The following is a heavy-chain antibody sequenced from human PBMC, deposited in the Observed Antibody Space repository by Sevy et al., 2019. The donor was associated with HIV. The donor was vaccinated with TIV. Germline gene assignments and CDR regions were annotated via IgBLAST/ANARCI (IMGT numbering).Heavy chain of an antibody. Sequence: ASVKVSCKASGYTFTNYDITWVRQAPGQGLEWMGRISVYNANTNYAQKFLGRITMTTDTSTSTAYMELGSLRSDDPAVYYCARNYNCNNLDYWGQGTLVTVSS. V-gene: IGHV1-18*01. D-gene: IGHD1-20*01. CDR1: GYTFTNYD. CDR3: ARNYNCNNLDY. CDR2: ISVYNANT. J-gene: IGHJ4*02.